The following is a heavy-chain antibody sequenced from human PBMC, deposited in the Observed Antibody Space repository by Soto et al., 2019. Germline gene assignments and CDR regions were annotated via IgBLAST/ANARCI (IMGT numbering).Heavy chain of an antibody. CDR1: GFTFSTYN. CDR3: ARAADFWSGANYYYMDV. Sequence: GSLRLSCAASGFTFSTYNMNWVRQAPGKGLGWVSYISRSSSTIYYADSVKDRFTISRDNAKNSLYLQMNSLRGEDTAVYYCARAADFWSGANYYYMDVWGKGTTVTVSS. J-gene: IGHJ6*03. D-gene: IGHD3-3*01. CDR2: ISRSSSTI. V-gene: IGHV3-48*01.